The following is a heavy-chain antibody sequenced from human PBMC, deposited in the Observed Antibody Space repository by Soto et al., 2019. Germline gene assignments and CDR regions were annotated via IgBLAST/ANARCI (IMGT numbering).Heavy chain of an antibody. J-gene: IGHJ4*02. D-gene: IGHD5-18*01. CDR2: IYYSGRT. V-gene: IGHV4-39*01. Sequence: SETLSLTRTVSGGSTSSSSYYWGWVRQPPGKGLEWFGSIYYSGRTYYNPSLKSRVTISVDTSKNQFSLKLSSVTAADTAVYYCATLDTAMVTHDYWGQGTLVTVSS. CDR3: ATLDTAMVTHDY. CDR1: GGSTSSSSYY.